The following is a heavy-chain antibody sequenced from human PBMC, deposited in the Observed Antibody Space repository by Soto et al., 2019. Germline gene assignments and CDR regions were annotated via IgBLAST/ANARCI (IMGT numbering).Heavy chain of an antibody. Sequence: SSETLSLTCAVYGGSFSDYYWSWIRQPPGKGLEWIGEINHSGSTNYNPSLKSRVTISVDTSKNQFSLKLSSVTAADTAVYYCARTHYATSLIGFDPWGQGTLVSVSS. CDR1: GGSFSDYY. V-gene: IGHV4-34*01. D-gene: IGHD3-16*01. CDR2: INHSGST. CDR3: ARTHYATSLIGFDP. J-gene: IGHJ5*02.